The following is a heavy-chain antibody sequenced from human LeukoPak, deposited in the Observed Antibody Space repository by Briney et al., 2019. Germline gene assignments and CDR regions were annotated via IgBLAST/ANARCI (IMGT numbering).Heavy chain of an antibody. D-gene: IGHD3-10*01. CDR3: ARDGPGFGEYSFDI. V-gene: IGHV3-23*01. CDR2: ISGSGGST. CDR1: GFTFSSYE. J-gene: IGHJ3*02. Sequence: GGSLRLSCAASGFTFSSYEMNWVRQAPGKGLEWVSAISGSGGSTYYADSVKGRFTISRDNSKNTLYLEMNSLRAEDTAVYYCARDGPGFGEYSFDIWGQGTMVTVSS.